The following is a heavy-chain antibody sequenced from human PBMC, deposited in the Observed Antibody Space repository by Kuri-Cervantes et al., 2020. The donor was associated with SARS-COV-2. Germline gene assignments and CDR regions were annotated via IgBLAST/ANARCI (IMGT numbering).Heavy chain of an antibody. CDR1: GYTLTELS. Sequence: ASVKVSCKVSGYTLTELSMHWVRQAPGKGLEWMGWISAYNGNTNYAQKLQGRVTMTTDTSTSTAYMELRSLRSDDTAVYYCARDKAIFGADFDYWGHGTLVTVSS. J-gene: IGHJ4*01. CDR2: ISAYNGNT. D-gene: IGHD3-3*01. CDR3: ARDKAIFGADFDY. V-gene: IGHV1-18*01.